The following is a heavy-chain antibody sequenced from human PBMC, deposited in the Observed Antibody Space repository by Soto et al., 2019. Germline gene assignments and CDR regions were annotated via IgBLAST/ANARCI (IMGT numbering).Heavy chain of an antibody. Sequence: QVQLVQSGAEVKKPGSSVKVSCKASGGTFSSYAISWVRQAPGQGLEWMGGIIPIFGTANYAQKFQGRVTMPQDEPRSTAYMELSSLRSEETAVYYGARSGDGVDYYSGRDVWGQGPTVTVSS. CDR1: GGTFSSYA. CDR3: ARSGDGVDYYSGRDV. V-gene: IGHV1-69*05. D-gene: IGHD4-17*01. J-gene: IGHJ6*02. CDR2: IIPIFGTA.